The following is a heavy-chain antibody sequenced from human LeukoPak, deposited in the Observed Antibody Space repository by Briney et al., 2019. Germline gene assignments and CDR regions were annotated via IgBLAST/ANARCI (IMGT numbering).Heavy chain of an antibody. CDR3: ARDPVAGFFDY. CDR2: IYSGGST. Sequence: PGGSLRLSCAASGFTGSNNYMSWVRQAPGKGLEWVSVIYSGGSTYYADSVKGRFTISRDNSKNTLYLQMNSLRAEDTAVYYCARDPVAGFFDYWGQGTLVTVSS. D-gene: IGHD6-19*01. CDR1: GFTGSNNY. J-gene: IGHJ4*02. V-gene: IGHV3-53*01.